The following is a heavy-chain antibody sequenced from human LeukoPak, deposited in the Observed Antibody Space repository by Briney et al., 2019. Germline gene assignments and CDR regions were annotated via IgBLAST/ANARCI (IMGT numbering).Heavy chain of an antibody. CDR3: ARDWDDSSGYPFDY. V-gene: IGHV3-7*01. J-gene: IGHJ4*02. Sequence: GGSLRLSCAASGFTFSSYWMSWVRQAPGTGLEWVANIKQDGSEKYYVDSVKGRFTISRDNAKNSLYLQMNSLRAEDTAVYYCARDWDDSSGYPFDYWGQGTLVTVSS. D-gene: IGHD3-22*01. CDR2: IKQDGSEK. CDR1: GFTFSSYW.